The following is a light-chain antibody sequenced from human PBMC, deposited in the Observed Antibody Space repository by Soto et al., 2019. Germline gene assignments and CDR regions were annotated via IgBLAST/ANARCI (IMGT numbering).Light chain of an antibody. CDR3: QQYHNWPA. Sequence: EIVMTQSPATLSVSPGERATLSCRASQSVFSSLAWYQQKPGQAPRLLIYGAATRATGIPASFSGSGSGTEFTLTISSLQSEYFAVYYCQQYHNWPAFGQGTKVEIK. V-gene: IGKV3-15*01. CDR1: QSVFSS. J-gene: IGKJ1*01. CDR2: GAA.